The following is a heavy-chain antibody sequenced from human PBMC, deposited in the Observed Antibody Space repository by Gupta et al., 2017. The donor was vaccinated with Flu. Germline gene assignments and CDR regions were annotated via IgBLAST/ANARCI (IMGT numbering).Heavy chain of an antibody. D-gene: IGHD5-12*01. CDR3: ARHGSHHFDY. CDR2: IKEDGSEK. J-gene: IGHJ4*02. V-gene: IGHV3-7*01. CDR1: GFTFTTYW. Sequence: SCAASGFTFTTYWMAWVRQAPGKGLEWVANIKEDGSEKYYVDSVKGRFTISRDNAKNSLYLQMNSLRVEDTAVYYCARHGSHHFDYWGQGTLVTVSS.